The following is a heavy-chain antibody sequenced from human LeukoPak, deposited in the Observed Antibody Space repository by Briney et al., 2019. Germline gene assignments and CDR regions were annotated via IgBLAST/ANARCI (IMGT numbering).Heavy chain of an antibody. D-gene: IGHD2-15*01. CDR3: ATQELLYCSGGSCSFDY. CDR1: GGTCSSYA. J-gene: IGHJ4*02. CDR2: IIPIFGTA. Sequence: ASVKVSCKASGGTCSSYAISWVRQAPGQGLEWMGGIIPIFGTANYAQKFQGRVTITTDESTSTAYMELSSLRSEDTAVYSCATQELLYCSGGSCSFDYWGQGTLVTVSS. V-gene: IGHV1-69*05.